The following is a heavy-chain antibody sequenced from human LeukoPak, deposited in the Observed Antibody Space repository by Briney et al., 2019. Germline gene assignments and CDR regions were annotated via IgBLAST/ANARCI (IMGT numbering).Heavy chain of an antibody. CDR2: IKKDGSEK. CDR1: GFTFSSYW. CDR3: ARAPRPYGAGYMDV. J-gene: IGHJ6*03. Sequence: GGSLRLSCAASGFTFSSYWMSWVRQAPGKGLEWVANIKKDGSEKYYVDSVKGRFTISRDNAKTSLYLQMNSLRAEDTAVYYCARAPRPYGAGYMDVWGKGTTVTISS. V-gene: IGHV3-7*01. D-gene: IGHD4-17*01.